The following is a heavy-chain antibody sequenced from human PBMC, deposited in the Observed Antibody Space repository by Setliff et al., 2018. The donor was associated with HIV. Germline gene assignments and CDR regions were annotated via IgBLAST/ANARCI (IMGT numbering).Heavy chain of an antibody. CDR2: IMSSGTYT. V-gene: IGHV3-11*06. J-gene: IGHJ4*02. D-gene: IGHD1-7*01. Sequence: SCTASGFIFSDFYMSWIRQAPGKGLEWISDIMSSGTYTNYADSVRGRFTISRDNARNSLYLQMSSLRAEDTAVYYCARVTGTTVFHYWGQGTLVTVSS. CDR1: GFIFSDFY. CDR3: ARVTGTTVFHY.